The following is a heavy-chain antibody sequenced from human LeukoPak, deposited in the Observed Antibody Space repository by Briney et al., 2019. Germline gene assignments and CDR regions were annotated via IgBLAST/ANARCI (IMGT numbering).Heavy chain of an antibody. J-gene: IGHJ4*02. CDR3: TRVNYSGSGLSSYFDY. V-gene: IGHV4-59*01. Sequence: SETLSLTCTVSGGSISSYYWSWIRQSPGKGLEWIGYIYYTGSTNYNPSLKSRVTISVDTSKNQFSLNLRTVTSADTAVYYCTRVNYSGSGLSSYFDYWGQGTLVTVSS. D-gene: IGHD3-10*01. CDR1: GGSISSYY. CDR2: IYYTGST.